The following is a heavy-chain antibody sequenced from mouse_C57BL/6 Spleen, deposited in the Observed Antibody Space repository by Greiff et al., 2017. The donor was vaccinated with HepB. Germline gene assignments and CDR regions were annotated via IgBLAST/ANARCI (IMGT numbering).Heavy chain of an antibody. Sequence: EVKLQESGGDLVKPGGSLKLSCAASGFTFSSYGMSWVRQTPDKRLEWVATISSGGSYTYYPDSVKGRFTISRDNAKNTLYLQMSSLKSEDTAMYYCARHGYYGSSYEDYAMDYWGQGTSVTVSS. CDR1: GFTFSSYG. CDR3: ARHGYYGSSYEDYAMDY. J-gene: IGHJ4*01. V-gene: IGHV5-6*02. CDR2: ISSGGSYT. D-gene: IGHD1-1*01.